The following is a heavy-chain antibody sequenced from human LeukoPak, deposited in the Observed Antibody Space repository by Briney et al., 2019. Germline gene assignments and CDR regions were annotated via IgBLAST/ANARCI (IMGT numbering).Heavy chain of an antibody. V-gene: IGHV3-21*01. CDR3: ARVAQYCSGGSCFDY. CDR2: ISSSSSYI. CDR1: GFTFSSYA. J-gene: IGHJ4*02. D-gene: IGHD2-15*01. Sequence: GRSLRLSCAASGFTFSSYAMHWVRQAPGKGLEWVSSISSSSSYIYYADSVKGRFTISRDNAKNSLYLQMNSLRAEDTAVYYCARVAQYCSGGSCFDYWGQGTLVTVSS.